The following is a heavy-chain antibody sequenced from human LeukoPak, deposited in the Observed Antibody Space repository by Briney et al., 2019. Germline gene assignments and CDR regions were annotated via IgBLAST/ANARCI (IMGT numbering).Heavy chain of an antibody. CDR3: AREVYSSGGYYFDY. V-gene: IGHV4-4*07. CDR1: GGSISSYY. Sequence: SETLSLTCTVSGGSISSYYWSWIRQAAGKGLEWIGRIYTSGSTNYNPSLKSRVTMSVDTSKNQFSLKLSSVTAADTAVYYCAREVYSSGGYYFDYWGQGTLVTVSS. CDR2: IYTSGST. D-gene: IGHD6-19*01. J-gene: IGHJ4*02.